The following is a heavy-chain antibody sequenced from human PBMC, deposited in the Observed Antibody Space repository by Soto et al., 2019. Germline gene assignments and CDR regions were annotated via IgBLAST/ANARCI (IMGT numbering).Heavy chain of an antibody. Sequence: QVTLKESCPVLVKPTETLTLTCTVSGFSLSDARLSVSWIRQPPGKALEWLAHIFSNDDKSYNTSLKSRLSISKDTAKGQVVLKVTHMEPGDTSTYFGARVHVAVAGRYYVDPWGQGILVTVSS. CDR1: GFSLSDARLS. J-gene: IGHJ5*02. D-gene: IGHD6-19*01. CDR3: ARVHVAVAGRYYVDP. V-gene: IGHV2-26*01. CDR2: IFSNDDK.